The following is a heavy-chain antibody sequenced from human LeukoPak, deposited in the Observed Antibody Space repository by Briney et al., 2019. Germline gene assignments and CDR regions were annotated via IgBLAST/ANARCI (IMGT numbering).Heavy chain of an antibody. CDR3: AKDWLYGGNPFTDDI. CDR1: GFTFSSYG. D-gene: IGHD4-23*01. V-gene: IGHV3-30*18. CDR2: ISYDGSNK. Sequence: PGRSLRLSCAASGFTFSSYGMHWVRQAPGKGLEWVAVISYDGSNKYYADSVKGRFTISRDNSKNTLYLQMNSLRAEDTAVYYCAKDWLYGGNPFTDDIWGQGTMVTVSS. J-gene: IGHJ3*02.